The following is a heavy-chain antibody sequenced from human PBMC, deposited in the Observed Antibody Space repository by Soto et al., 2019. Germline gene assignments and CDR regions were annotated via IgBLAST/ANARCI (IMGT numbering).Heavy chain of an antibody. D-gene: IGHD5-18*01. CDR3: PRSYSFAQRVYYYYPLDV. CDR2: IYSNGIT. Sequence: GGALRLSCAASGFTVSRAYMSWVRQAPGKGLEWVSVIYSNGITYYADSVKGRFTISRDNAKSTLSLEMNSLRSEDTGVYYCPRSYSFAQRVYYYYPLDVRGQGTAVTVSS. J-gene: IGHJ6*02. V-gene: IGHV3-66*01. CDR1: GFTVSRAY.